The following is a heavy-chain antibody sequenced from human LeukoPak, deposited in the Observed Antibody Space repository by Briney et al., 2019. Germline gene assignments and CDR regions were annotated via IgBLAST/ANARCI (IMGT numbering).Heavy chain of an antibody. CDR2: IYYGGST. J-gene: IGHJ4*02. CDR1: GGSISSSSYC. CDR3: ARELRWGYALWSGYDTPYYFDY. Sequence: SETLSLTCTVAGGSISSSSYCGGWIRQPPGEGLGWIGSIYYGGSTYYNSSLKSRVTTSVDTTNNQFPLKLSKVPAAATAVYLCARELRWGYALWSGYDTPYYFDYWGQGNLVTVSP. V-gene: IGHV4-39*06. D-gene: IGHD3-3*01.